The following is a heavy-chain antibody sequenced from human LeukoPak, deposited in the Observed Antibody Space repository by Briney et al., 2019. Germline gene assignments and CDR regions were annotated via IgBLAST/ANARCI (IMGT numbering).Heavy chain of an antibody. J-gene: IGHJ4*02. D-gene: IGHD3-3*01. Sequence: SVKVSCKASGGTFSSYAISWVRQAPGQGLEWMGGIIPIFGTANYAQKFQGRVTITTDESASTAYMELSSLRSEDTAVYYCARGTYTIFGVVRTFDYWGQGTLVTVSS. CDR1: GGTFSSYA. CDR2: IIPIFGTA. CDR3: ARGTYTIFGVVRTFDY. V-gene: IGHV1-69*05.